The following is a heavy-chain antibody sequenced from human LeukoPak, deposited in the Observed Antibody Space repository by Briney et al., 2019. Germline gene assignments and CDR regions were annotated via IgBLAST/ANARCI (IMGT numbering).Heavy chain of an antibody. V-gene: IGHV4-59*11. CDR1: GGSISGHY. J-gene: IGHJ6*03. CDR2: IHYTGKP. D-gene: IGHD3-16*01. CDR3: ARFGVDYYMDV. Sequence: SETLSLTCSVSGGSISGHYWTWIRQPPGKGLEWIGQIHYTGKPDYNPSLKSRITISVDTSKNQVSLQVSSVTAADSAIYYCARFGVDYYMDVWGHGTTVTVFS.